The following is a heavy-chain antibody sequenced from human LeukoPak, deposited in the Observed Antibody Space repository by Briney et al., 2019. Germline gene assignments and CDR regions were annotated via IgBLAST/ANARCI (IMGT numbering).Heavy chain of an antibody. J-gene: IGHJ5*02. CDR1: GFAVSSNY. CDR3: ARDGGYCSSTSCYSWFDP. D-gene: IGHD2-2*01. Sequence: GGPLRLSCAASGFAVSSNYMSWVRQAPGKGLEWVSVIYSGGSTYYADSVKGRFTISRDNSKNTLYLQMNSLRAEDTAVYYCARDGGYCSSTSCYSWFDPWGQGTLVTVSS. CDR2: IYSGGST. V-gene: IGHV3-66*01.